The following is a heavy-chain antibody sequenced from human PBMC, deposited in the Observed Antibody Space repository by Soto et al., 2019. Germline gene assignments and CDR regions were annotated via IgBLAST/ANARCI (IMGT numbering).Heavy chain of an antibody. CDR2: MSGSSSTT. CDR3: AKNQERELPRVIDF. D-gene: IGHD1-7*01. CDR1: GITFSNYA. V-gene: IGHV3-23*01. J-gene: IGHJ4*02. Sequence: EVRLLESGGGLVKPGGSLRLSCATSGITFSNYAMSWVRQAPGGGLEWVSSMSGSSSTTYYADSVRGRFTISRDRSKNTLYLQMSSLRAEDTALYYCAKNQERELPRVIDFWGQGTLVTVSS.